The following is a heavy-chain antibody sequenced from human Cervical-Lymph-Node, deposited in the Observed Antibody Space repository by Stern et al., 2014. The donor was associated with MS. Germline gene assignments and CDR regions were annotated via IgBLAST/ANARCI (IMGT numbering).Heavy chain of an antibody. CDR3: AREVYGDSRRFDS. D-gene: IGHD4-17*01. Sequence: VQLVESGPEVKKPGASVQVSCKASGHIFSSYGINRVRQAPGQGIQWMGWVSTYNGNTTSAQKFQDRVTMTTDTSTNTAYMDLRSLRSDDTAVYYCAREVYGDSRRFDSWGQGTLVIVSS. V-gene: IGHV1-18*01. J-gene: IGHJ4*02. CDR2: VSTYNGNT. CDR1: GHIFSSYG.